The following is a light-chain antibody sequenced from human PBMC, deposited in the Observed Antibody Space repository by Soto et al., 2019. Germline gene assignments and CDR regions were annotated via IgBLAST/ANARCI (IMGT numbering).Light chain of an antibody. V-gene: IGKV3-11*01. CDR1: QSISSY. CDR3: QQRSNWPWT. CDR2: DAS. Sequence: EIVLTQSPATLSLPPGERATLSCRASQSISSYLAWYQQKPGQAPRLLIYDASNRATGFPARFSGSGSGTDFTLTISSLEPEDFAVYFCQQRSNWPWTFGQGTKVEIK. J-gene: IGKJ1*01.